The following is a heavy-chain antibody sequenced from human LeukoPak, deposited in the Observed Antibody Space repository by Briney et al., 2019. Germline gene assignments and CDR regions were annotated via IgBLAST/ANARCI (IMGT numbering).Heavy chain of an antibody. CDR2: INPNSGGT. CDR1: GYTFTAFY. Sequence: ASVKVSCKASGYTFTAFYMHWVRQAPGQGLEWMGRINPNSGGTKYAQKFQGRVTMTTDTSINTAYLELSRLRSDDTAVYYCARGYSSSWLDYWGQGTLVTVSS. D-gene: IGHD6-13*01. CDR3: ARGYSSSWLDY. J-gene: IGHJ4*02. V-gene: IGHV1-2*06.